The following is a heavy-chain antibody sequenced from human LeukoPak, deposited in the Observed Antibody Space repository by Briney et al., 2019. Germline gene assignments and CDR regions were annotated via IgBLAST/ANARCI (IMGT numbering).Heavy chain of an antibody. Sequence: GGSLRLSCAASGFTFSSYAMHWVRQAPGKGLEWVAVISYDGSNKYYADSLKGGFTISRDNSKNTLYLQMNSLRAEDTAVYYCARNQTVTPSIYYYSGMDVWGKGTTVTVSS. CDR1: GFTFSSYA. J-gene: IGHJ6*04. D-gene: IGHD4-17*01. CDR3: ARNQTVTPSIYYYSGMDV. V-gene: IGHV3-30*04. CDR2: ISYDGSNK.